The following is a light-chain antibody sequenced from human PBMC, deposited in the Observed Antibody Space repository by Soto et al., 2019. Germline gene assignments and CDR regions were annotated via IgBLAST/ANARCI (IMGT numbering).Light chain of an antibody. J-gene: IGLJ3*02. Sequence: QSALTQPPSASGSPGQSVTISCTGTSTDVGAYNYVSWYQQHPGKAPKLIIYEVTKRPSGVPDRFSGSKSGNTASLTVSGIQAEDEAGYYCGSHAGDSNLVFGGGTKVTVL. V-gene: IGLV2-8*01. CDR1: STDVGAYNY. CDR2: EVT. CDR3: GSHAGDSNLV.